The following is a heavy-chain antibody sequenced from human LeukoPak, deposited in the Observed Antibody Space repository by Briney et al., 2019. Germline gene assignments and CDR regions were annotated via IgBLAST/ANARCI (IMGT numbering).Heavy chain of an antibody. CDR1: GFTLSSYG. D-gene: IGHD3-22*01. Sequence: PGRSLRLSCAASGFTLSSYGMHWVRQAPGRGLEWVAVIWYDGSNKYYADSVKGRFTISRDNSKNTLYLQMNSLRAEDTAVYYCAREPYYYDSSGYYRHYYYGMDVWGQGTTVTVSS. V-gene: IGHV3-33*01. CDR3: AREPYYYDSSGYYRHYYYGMDV. J-gene: IGHJ6*02. CDR2: IWYDGSNK.